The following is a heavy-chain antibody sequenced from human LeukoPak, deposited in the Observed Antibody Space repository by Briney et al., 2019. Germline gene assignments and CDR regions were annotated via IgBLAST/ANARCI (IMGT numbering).Heavy chain of an antibody. D-gene: IGHD3-16*01. CDR1: GYSISSGYY. CDR2: IYHSGST. V-gene: IGHV4-38-2*02. J-gene: IGHJ3*02. CDR3: ASSWGVYDAFDI. Sequence: SETLSLTCTVSGYSISSGYYWGWIRQPPGKGLEWIGSIYHSGSTYYNPSLKSRVTISVGTSKNQFSLKLSSVTAADTAVYYCASSWGVYDAFDIWGQGTMVTVSS.